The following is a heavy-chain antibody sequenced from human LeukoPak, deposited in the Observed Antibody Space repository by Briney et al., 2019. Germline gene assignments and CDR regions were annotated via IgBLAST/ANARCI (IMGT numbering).Heavy chain of an antibody. J-gene: IGHJ5*02. Sequence: GESLRLSCAASGFTFSSYAMSWVRQAPGKGLEWVSAISGSGGSTYYADSVKGRFTISRDNSKNTLYLQMNSLRAEDTAVYYCAKDTSFRDIVVVPAASGGWFDPWGQGTLVTVSS. CDR2: ISGSGGST. V-gene: IGHV3-23*01. CDR1: GFTFSSYA. CDR3: AKDTSFRDIVVVPAASGGWFDP. D-gene: IGHD2-2*01.